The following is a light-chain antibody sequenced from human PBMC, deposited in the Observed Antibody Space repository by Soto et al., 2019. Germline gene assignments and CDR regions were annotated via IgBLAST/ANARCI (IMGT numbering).Light chain of an antibody. CDR1: SRVVGGYNY. J-gene: IGLJ1*01. CDR2: DVS. Sequence: QSALTQPASVSGSPGQSITISCRGNSRVVGGYNYVSWYQQHPGKAPKLMIYDVSNRPSGVSNRFSGSKSGNTASLTISGLQAEDETDYYCSSYTSSNTYVFGTGTKVTVL. V-gene: IGLV2-14*01. CDR3: SSYTSSNTYV.